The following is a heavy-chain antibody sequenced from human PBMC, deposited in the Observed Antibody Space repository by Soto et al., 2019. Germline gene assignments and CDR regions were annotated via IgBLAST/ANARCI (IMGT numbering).Heavy chain of an antibody. D-gene: IGHD3-10*01. J-gene: IGHJ4*02. Sequence: EVQLLESGGGLVQPGGALRLSCAASEFTFSSYAMSWVRQAPGKGLEWVSAISGSGGSTYYADSVKGRFTISRDNSKNTLYLQMNSLRAEDTAVYYCAKDRAPLITMVRGVAFDYWGQGTLVTVSS. CDR1: EFTFSSYA. CDR3: AKDRAPLITMVRGVAFDY. V-gene: IGHV3-23*01. CDR2: ISGSGGST.